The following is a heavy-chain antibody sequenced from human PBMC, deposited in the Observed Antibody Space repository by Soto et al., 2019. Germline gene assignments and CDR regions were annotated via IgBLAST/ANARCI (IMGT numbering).Heavy chain of an antibody. V-gene: IGHV1-18*01. Sequence: QVQLVQSGAEVKKPGASVKVSCKTSGYPFTSYGINWVRQAPGQGPEWMGWISAYNGKTSYTQKFKGXVXVTTDTSTSTAYMELRSLRSDDTAVYYCARDRLIAVTGLLHYWGQGTLVTVSS. CDR2: ISAYNGKT. D-gene: IGHD6-19*01. CDR1: GYPFTSYG. CDR3: ARDRLIAVTGLLHY. J-gene: IGHJ4*02.